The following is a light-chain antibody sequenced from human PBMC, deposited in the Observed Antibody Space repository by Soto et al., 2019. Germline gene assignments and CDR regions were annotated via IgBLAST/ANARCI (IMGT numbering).Light chain of an antibody. CDR3: QQYANSPIT. CDR2: GAS. J-gene: IGKJ5*01. Sequence: EIGLTQSPGTLSLSPCESATLLCRASQFVSSRSLAWYQQKLGQAPRLLIYGASNRATGIPGRFSASGSGTDFTLTITPLEPEDFAVYFCQQYANSPITFGQGTRLEIK. CDR1: QFVSSRS. V-gene: IGKV3-20*01.